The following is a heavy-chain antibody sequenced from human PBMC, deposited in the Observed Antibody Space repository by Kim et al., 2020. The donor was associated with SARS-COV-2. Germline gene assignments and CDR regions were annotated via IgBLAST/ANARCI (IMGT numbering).Heavy chain of an antibody. J-gene: IGHJ6*02. V-gene: IGHV3-53*01. CDR1: GFTVSSNY. CDR2: IYSGGST. Sequence: GGSLRLSCAASGFTVSSNYMSWVRQAPGKGLEWVSVIYSGGSTYYADSVKGRFTISRDNSKNTLYLQMNSLRAEDTAVYYCARDRVGGSWYYYYGMDVWGQGTTVTVSS. D-gene: IGHD6-13*01. CDR3: ARDRVGGSWYYYYGMDV.